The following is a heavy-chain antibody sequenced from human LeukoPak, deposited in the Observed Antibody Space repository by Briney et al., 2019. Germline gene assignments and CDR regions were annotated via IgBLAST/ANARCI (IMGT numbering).Heavy chain of an antibody. CDR1: GGSFTGYY. CDR3: ARGTGNSWYGEPFDY. V-gene: IGHV4-34*01. J-gene: IGHJ4*02. CDR2: INHSGST. D-gene: IGHD6-13*01. Sequence: SETLSLTCGVYGGSFTGYYWSWIRQPPGKGLEWIGEINHSGSTNYNPSLKSRVTISVDTSKNQFSLKLSSVTAADTAVYYCARGTGNSWYGEPFDYWGQGILATVSS.